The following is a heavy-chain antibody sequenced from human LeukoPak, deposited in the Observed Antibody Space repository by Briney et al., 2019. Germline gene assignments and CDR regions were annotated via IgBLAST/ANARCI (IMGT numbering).Heavy chain of an antibody. J-gene: IGHJ4*02. CDR1: GYTFTEYY. CDR3: ARGQSLNDY. CDR2: INPNSGGA. Sequence: ASVKVSCKASGYTFTEYYMHWVRQAPGQGLEWMGWINPNSGGANYAEKFQGRVTMTRDTSISTAYMELSRLRYDDTALYYCARGQSLNDYWGQGTLVTVPS. V-gene: IGHV1-2*02.